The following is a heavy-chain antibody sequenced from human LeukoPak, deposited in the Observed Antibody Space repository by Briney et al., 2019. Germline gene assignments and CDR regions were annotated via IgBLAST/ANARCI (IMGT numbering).Heavy chain of an antibody. CDR2: IIPIFGTA. J-gene: IGHJ6*02. CDR1: GYTFTTYY. D-gene: IGHD3-10*01. V-gene: IGHV1-69*13. Sequence: SVKVSCKASGYTFTTYYMHWVRQAPGQGLEWMGGIIPIFGTANYAQKFQGRVTITADESTSTAYMELSSLRSEDTAVYYCARPGGSLYYYYYGMDVWGQGTTVTVSS. CDR3: ARPGGSLYYYYYGMDV.